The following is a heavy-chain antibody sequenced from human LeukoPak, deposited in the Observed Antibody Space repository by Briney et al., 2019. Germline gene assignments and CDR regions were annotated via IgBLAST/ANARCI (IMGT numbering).Heavy chain of an antibody. Sequence: GGSLRLSCAASGFTFSSYSMNWVRQAPGKGLEWVSSISSSSSYIYYADSVKGRFTISRDNAKNSLYLQMNSLRAEDTAVYYCARGGASIAIRNFDYWGQGTLVTVSS. CDR3: ARGGASIAIRNFDY. CDR2: ISSSSSYI. V-gene: IGHV3-21*01. CDR1: GFTFSSYS. D-gene: IGHD1-26*01. J-gene: IGHJ4*02.